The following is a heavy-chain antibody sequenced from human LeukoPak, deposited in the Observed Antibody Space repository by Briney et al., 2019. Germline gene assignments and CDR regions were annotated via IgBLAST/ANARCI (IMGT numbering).Heavy chain of an antibody. CDR1: GYSFTSYW. J-gene: IGHJ6*03. D-gene: IGHD6-13*01. V-gene: IGHV5-51*01. CDR2: IYPGDSDT. CDR3: ARRIAAAVKRGYYYYYMDV. Sequence: GESLKISCKGSGYSFTSYWIGWVRQMPGKDLEWMGIIYPGDSDTRYSPSFQGQVTISADKSISTAYLQWSSLKASDTAMYYCARRIAAAVKRGYYYYYMDVWGKGTTVTVSS.